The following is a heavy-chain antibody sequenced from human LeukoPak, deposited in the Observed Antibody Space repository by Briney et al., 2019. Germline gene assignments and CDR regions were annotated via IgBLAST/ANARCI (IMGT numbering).Heavy chain of an antibody. D-gene: IGHD3-16*01. CDR3: ANALVPAGGY. CDR1: GFTFSTYG. CDR2: ISSSGETI. V-gene: IGHV3-48*03. J-gene: IGHJ4*02. Sequence: GGSLRLSCAASGFTFSTYGMNWVRQAPGKGLEWISFISSSGETIYYADSVKGRFTISRDNAKNSLSLQMNSLRAEDTAVYYCANALVPAGGYWGQGTLVTLSS.